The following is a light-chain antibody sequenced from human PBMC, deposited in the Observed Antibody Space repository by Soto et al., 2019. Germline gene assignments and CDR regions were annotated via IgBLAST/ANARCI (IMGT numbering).Light chain of an antibody. V-gene: IGLV2-8*01. CDR1: SSDVGAYNY. CDR3: SSYAGSNIFYV. J-gene: IGLJ1*01. Sequence: QSALTQPPSASGSPGQSVTISCTGTSSDVGAYNYVSWYQQHPGKAPKLLIYEVNKRPSGVPDRFSGSKSGNTASLTVSGLQXEDESDYYWSSYAGSNIFYVFGGGTKLTVL. CDR2: EVN.